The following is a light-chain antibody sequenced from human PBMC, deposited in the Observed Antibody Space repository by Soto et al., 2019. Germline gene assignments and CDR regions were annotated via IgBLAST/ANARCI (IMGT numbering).Light chain of an antibody. V-gene: IGKV3-15*01. CDR1: QSVSSN. Sequence: EIVMTQSPATLSVSPGERATLSCRASQSVSSNLAWYQQKPGQPPRLLIYGASTRATGIPARFSGSGSGTEITLTISSLQSEDFAVDYCQQYNNWPPWTFGQGTKVEMK. CDR3: QQYNNWPPWT. J-gene: IGKJ1*01. CDR2: GAS.